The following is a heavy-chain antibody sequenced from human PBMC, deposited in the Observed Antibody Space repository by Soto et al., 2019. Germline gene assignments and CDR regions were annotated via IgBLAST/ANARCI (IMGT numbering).Heavy chain of an antibody. V-gene: IGHV4-38-2*01. CDR2: IYHSGST. J-gene: IGHJ5*02. Sequence: SETLSLTCAVSGYSISSGYYWGWIRQPPGKGLEWIGSIYHSGSTYYNPSLKSRVTISVDTSKNQFSLKLSSVTAADTAVYHCARGSNVVVVAATLYVGEENNWFDPWGQGTLVTVSS. D-gene: IGHD2-15*01. CDR3: ARGSNVVVVAATLYVGEENNWFDP. CDR1: GYSISSGYY.